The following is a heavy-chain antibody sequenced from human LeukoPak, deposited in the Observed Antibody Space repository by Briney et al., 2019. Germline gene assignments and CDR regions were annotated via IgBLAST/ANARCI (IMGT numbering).Heavy chain of an antibody. CDR3: ARQTNYYGSGSYQDWFDP. J-gene: IGHJ5*02. D-gene: IGHD3-10*01. Sequence: SETLSLTCTVSGGSISSSSYYWGWIRQPPGKGLEWIGSIYYSGRTYYNPSLKSRVTISVDTSKNQFSLKLISVAAADTAVYYCARQTNYYGSGSYQDWFDPWGQGTLVTVSS. CDR2: IYYSGRT. V-gene: IGHV4-39*01. CDR1: GGSISSSSYY.